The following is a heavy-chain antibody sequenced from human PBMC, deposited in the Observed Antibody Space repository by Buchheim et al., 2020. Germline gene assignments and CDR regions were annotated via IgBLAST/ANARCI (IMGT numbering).Heavy chain of an antibody. CDR2: TWYDGSNK. J-gene: IGHJ4*02. CDR1: GFTFNTYG. Sequence: QVQLVESGGGVVQPGRSLRLSCAASGFTFNTYGMHWVRQAPGKGLEWVAVTWYDGSNKYYADSVKGRFTISRDNSKNTLYLQMNSLRAEDTAVYYCARDVYDFDYWGQGTL. CDR3: ARDVYDFDY. D-gene: IGHD3-16*01. V-gene: IGHV3-33*01.